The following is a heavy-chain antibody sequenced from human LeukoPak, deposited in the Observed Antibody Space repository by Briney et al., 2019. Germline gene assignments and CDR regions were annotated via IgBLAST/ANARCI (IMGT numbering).Heavy chain of an antibody. CDR1: GFIFSSYG. Sequence: PGGSLRLSCEASGFIFSSYGFHWVRQAPGKGLEWVTLISHDGRNQYYGQSVKGRFTISRDNSQNTLYLQMNSLRAEDTAIYYCAKDIYCGGDCYIRAGDSWGQGTLVTVSS. CDR2: ISHDGRNQ. D-gene: IGHD2-21*02. V-gene: IGHV3-30*18. J-gene: IGHJ4*02. CDR3: AKDIYCGGDCYIRAGDS.